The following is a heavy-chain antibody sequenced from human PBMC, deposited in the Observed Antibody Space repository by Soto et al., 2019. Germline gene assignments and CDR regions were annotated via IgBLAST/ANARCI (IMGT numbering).Heavy chain of an antibody. D-gene: IGHD3-3*01. CDR1: GGTFSSYA. J-gene: IGHJ4*02. CDR2: IIPIFGTA. V-gene: IGHV1-69*06. CDR3: AGTYYDFWSGYVSYFDY. Sequence: ASVKVSCKASGGTFSSYAISWVRQAPGQGLEWMGGIIPIFGTANYAQKFQGGVTITADKSTSTAYMELSSLRSEDTAVYYCAGTYYDFWSGYVSYFDYWGQGTLVTVSS.